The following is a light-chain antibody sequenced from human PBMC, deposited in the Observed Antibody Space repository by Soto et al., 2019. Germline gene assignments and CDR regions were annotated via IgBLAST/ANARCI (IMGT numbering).Light chain of an antibody. CDR3: SSYTSSSTPYVV. V-gene: IGLV2-14*01. J-gene: IGLJ2*01. CDR2: DVS. CDR1: SSDVGGYNY. Sequence: QSALTRPASVSGSPGQLITISCTGTSSDVGGYNYVSWYQQHPGKAPKLMIYDVSNRPSGVSNRFSGSKSGNTASLTISGLQAEDEADYYCSSYTSSSTPYVVFGGGTKLTVL.